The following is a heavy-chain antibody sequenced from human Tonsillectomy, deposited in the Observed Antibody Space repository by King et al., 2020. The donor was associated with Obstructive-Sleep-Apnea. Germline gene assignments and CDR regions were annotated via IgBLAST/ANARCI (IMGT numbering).Heavy chain of an antibody. V-gene: IGHV4-30-4*01. Sequence: QLQESGPGLVKPSQTLSLTCTVSGASISTYDYYWSWIRQSPGKGLEWIGYVYHSGTTYYNPSLMSRVTISMDTSKGQFSLKLSFVTAADTALYYCARAPQLTTMVSNWYFDLWGRGTLVTVSS. CDR1: GASISTYDYY. CDR3: ARAPQLTTMVSNWYFDL. D-gene: IGHD4-23*01. J-gene: IGHJ2*01. CDR2: VYHSGTT.